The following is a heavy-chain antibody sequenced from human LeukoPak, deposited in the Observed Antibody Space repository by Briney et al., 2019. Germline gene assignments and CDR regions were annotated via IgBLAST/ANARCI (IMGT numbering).Heavy chain of an antibody. J-gene: IGHJ4*02. Sequence: ASVKVSCKASGYTFTSYAMHWVRQAPGQRLEWMGWINAGNGNTKYSQKFQGRVTITRDTSASTAYMELSSLRSEDTAVYYCARPNRPTYYYDSSGLGDFDYWGQGTLVTVSS. CDR2: INAGNGNT. D-gene: IGHD3-22*01. V-gene: IGHV1-3*01. CDR3: ARPNRPTYYYDSSGLGDFDY. CDR1: GYTFTSYA.